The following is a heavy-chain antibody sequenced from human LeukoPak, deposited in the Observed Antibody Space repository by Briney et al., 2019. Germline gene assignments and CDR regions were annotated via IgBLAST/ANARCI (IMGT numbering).Heavy chain of an antibody. Sequence: ASVKVSCKASGYTFTSYGISWVRQAPGQGLEWMGWISAYNGNTNYAQKLQGRVTMTTDTSTSTAYMELRSLRSGDTAVYYCARDNPYYDSSGYYFFDYWGQGTLVTVSS. CDR1: GYTFTSYG. CDR2: ISAYNGNT. CDR3: ARDNPYYDSSGYYFFDY. D-gene: IGHD3-22*01. V-gene: IGHV1-18*01. J-gene: IGHJ4*02.